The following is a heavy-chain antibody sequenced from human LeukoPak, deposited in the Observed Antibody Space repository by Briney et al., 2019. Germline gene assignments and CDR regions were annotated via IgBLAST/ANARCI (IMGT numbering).Heavy chain of an antibody. D-gene: IGHD2-2*01. CDR2: IYYSGST. Sequence: LRLSCAASGFTFSSYAMSWIRQPPGKGLEWVGYIYYSGSTYYNPSLKSRVTISVDTSKNQFSLKLSSVTAADTAVYYCAEASAAAVGNWFDPWGQGTLVTVSS. V-gene: IGHV4-30-4*08. J-gene: IGHJ5*02. CDR3: AEASAAAVGNWFDP. CDR1: GFTFSSYA.